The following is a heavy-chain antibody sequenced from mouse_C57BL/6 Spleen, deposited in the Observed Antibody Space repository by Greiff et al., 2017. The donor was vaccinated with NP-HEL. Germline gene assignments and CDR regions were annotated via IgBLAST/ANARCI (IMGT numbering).Heavy chain of an antibody. V-gene: IGHV1-19*01. D-gene: IGHD1-1*01. J-gene: IGHJ4*01. CDR3: ARSRYYYGSSSYAMDY. Sequence: VQLKQSGPVLVKPGASVKMSCKASGYTFTDYYMNWVKQSHGKSLEWIGVINPYNGGTSYNQKFKGKATLTVDKSSSTAYMELNSLTSEDSAVYYCARSRYYYGSSSYAMDYWGQGTSVTVSS. CDR1: GYTFTDYY. CDR2: INPYNGGT.